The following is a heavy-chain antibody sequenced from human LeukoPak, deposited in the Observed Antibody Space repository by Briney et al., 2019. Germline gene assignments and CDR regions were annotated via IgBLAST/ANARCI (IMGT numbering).Heavy chain of an antibody. CDR1: GFTFSSYS. J-gene: IGHJ6*02. Sequence: GGSLRLSCAASGFTFSSYSMNWFRQAPGKGLEGVSYISSSSSTIYYADSVKGRFAISRDNAKNSLSLQMNSLRAEDTAVYYCDLHCSSSSCYLYGMDVWGQGTTVTVSS. CDR3: DLHCSSSSCYLYGMDV. CDR2: ISSSSSTI. D-gene: IGHD2-2*01. V-gene: IGHV3-48*04.